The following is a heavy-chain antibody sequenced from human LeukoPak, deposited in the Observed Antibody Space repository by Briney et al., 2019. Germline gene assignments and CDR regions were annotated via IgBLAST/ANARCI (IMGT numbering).Heavy chain of an antibody. CDR1: GYTFIGYY. CDR2: INPNSGGT. J-gene: IGHJ4*02. V-gene: IGHV1-2*02. Sequence: GASVKVSCKASGYTFIGYYMHWVRQAPGQGLEWMGWINPNSGGTNYAQKFQGRVTMTRDTSISTVYMELSRLRSDDTAVYYCARDSCSSTSCLSTDDYWGQGTLVTVSS. CDR3: ARDSCSSTSCLSTDDY. D-gene: IGHD2-2*01.